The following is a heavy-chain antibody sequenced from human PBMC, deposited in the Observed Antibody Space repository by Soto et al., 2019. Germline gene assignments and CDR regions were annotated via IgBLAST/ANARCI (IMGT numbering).Heavy chain of an antibody. CDR2: IDPSDSYT. Sequence: RGESLKISCKGSGYSFTSYWISWVRQMPGKGLEWMGRIDPSDSYTNYSPSFQGHVTISADKSISTAYLQWSSLKASDTAMYYCARQADYYDSSGYVPWFDYWGQGTLVTVSS. CDR3: ARQADYYDSSGYVPWFDY. CDR1: GYSFTSYW. V-gene: IGHV5-10-1*01. D-gene: IGHD3-22*01. J-gene: IGHJ4*02.